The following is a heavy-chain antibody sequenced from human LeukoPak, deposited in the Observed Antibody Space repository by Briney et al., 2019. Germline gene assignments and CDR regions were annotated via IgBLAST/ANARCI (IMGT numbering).Heavy chain of an antibody. CDR2: ISGSGGST. Sequence: PGGSLRLSCAASRFTFSSYAMSWVRQAPGKGLEWVSAISGSGGSTYYADSVKGRFTISRDNSKNTLYLQMNSLRAEDTAVYYCARGLGSGSTKWGQGTLVTVSS. D-gene: IGHD2-2*01. CDR3: ARGLGSGSTK. CDR1: RFTFSSYA. V-gene: IGHV3-23*01. J-gene: IGHJ4*02.